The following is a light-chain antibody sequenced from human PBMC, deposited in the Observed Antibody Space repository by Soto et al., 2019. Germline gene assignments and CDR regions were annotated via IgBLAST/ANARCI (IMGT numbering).Light chain of an antibody. CDR2: ESN. CDR1: IGSSY. J-gene: IGLJ2*01. Sequence: QSVLTQPPSVSAAPGQKVTISCSGIGSSYISWYQQLPGTAPKLLVYESNKRPSGIPDRFSGSKSVTSSTLGITGLQTGDEADYYCGTWDNSLSAGVFGGGTKLTVL. CDR3: GTWDNSLSAGV. V-gene: IGLV1-51*02.